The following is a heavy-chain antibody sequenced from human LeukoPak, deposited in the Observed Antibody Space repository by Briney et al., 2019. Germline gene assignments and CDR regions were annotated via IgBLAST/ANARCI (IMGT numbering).Heavy chain of an antibody. Sequence: GGSLRLSCAASGFTFSSYAMHWVRQAPGKGLEWVAFIRYDGSNKYYADSVKGRFTISRDNSKNTLYLQMNSLRAEDTAVYYCAKDKFYYGSGSPGVYFDYWGQGTLVTVSS. CDR1: GFTFSSYA. CDR3: AKDKFYYGSGSPGVYFDY. V-gene: IGHV3-30*02. D-gene: IGHD3-10*01. J-gene: IGHJ4*02. CDR2: IRYDGSNK.